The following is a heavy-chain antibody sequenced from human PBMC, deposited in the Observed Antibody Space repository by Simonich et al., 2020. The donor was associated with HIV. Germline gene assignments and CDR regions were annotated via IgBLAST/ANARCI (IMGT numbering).Heavy chain of an antibody. J-gene: IGHJ5*02. Sequence: EVQLVQSGAEVKKPGESLKISCKGSGYSFTNYWIAWVRQMPGKGLDWMVTIHPADSSTKYTPSFQGRVTISADKSISTAYLQWISLKASDTAMYYCARQYSSGWYFWFDPWGQGTLVTVSS. CDR1: GYSFTNYW. CDR2: IHPADSST. CDR3: ARQYSSGWYFWFDP. V-gene: IGHV5-51*03. D-gene: IGHD6-19*01.